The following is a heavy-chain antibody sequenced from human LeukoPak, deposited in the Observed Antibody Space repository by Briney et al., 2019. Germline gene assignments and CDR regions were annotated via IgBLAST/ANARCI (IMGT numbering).Heavy chain of an antibody. Sequence: PGGSLRLSCAASGFTVSSNYMSWVRQAPGKGLEWVSVIYSGGGTYYADSVKGRFTISRDNSKNTLYLQMNSLRAEDTAVYYCARETYSSSPPYWYYGMDVWGQGTTVTVSS. CDR1: GFTVSSNY. D-gene: IGHD6-6*01. V-gene: IGHV3-66*01. CDR3: ARETYSSSPPYWYYGMDV. J-gene: IGHJ6*02. CDR2: IYSGGGT.